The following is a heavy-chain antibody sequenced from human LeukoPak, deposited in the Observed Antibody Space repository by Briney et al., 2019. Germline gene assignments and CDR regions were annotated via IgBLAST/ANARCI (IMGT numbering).Heavy chain of an antibody. J-gene: IGHJ6*03. CDR3: ARGPYCSTIHRSGCYMDV. Sequence: SQTLSLTCTASGGSISSDSYYWSWIRQPAGKGLEWIGRIYTTGSTNYNPSLKSRVTISIDTSKNQFSLKLSSVTAADTAVYYCARGPYCSTIHRSGCYMDVWGKGTTVTVSS. V-gene: IGHV4-61*02. D-gene: IGHD2-2*01. CDR2: IYTTGST. CDR1: GGSISSDSYY.